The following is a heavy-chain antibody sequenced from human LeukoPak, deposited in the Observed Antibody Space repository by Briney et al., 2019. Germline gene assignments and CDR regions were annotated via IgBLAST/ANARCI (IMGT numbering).Heavy chain of an antibody. J-gene: IGHJ4*02. CDR1: GYTFTGYY. CDR3: AKVGCSGGSCYSS. D-gene: IGHD2-15*01. CDR2: INPNSGDT. V-gene: IGHV1-2*02. Sequence: GASVKVSCKASGYTFTGYYMHWVRQAHGQGLEWMGWINPNSGDTNYAQKFQGRVTMTRDTSISTAYMELSSPSSDDTAVYYCAKVGCSGGSCYSSWGQGTLVTVSS.